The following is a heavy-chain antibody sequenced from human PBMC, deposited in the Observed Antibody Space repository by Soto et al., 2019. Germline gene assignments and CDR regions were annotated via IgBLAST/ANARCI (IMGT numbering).Heavy chain of an antibody. CDR1: GFTFSSYW. V-gene: IGHV3-7*03. D-gene: IGHD3-22*01. J-gene: IGHJ4*02. Sequence: WSLRLSCAASGFTFSSYWMSWVRQAPGKGLEWVANIKQDGSEKYYVDSVKGRFTISRDNAKNSLYLQMNSLRAEDTAVYYCARDPSSGFFNPENYFDYWGQGTLVTVSS. CDR3: ARDPSSGFFNPENYFDY. CDR2: IKQDGSEK.